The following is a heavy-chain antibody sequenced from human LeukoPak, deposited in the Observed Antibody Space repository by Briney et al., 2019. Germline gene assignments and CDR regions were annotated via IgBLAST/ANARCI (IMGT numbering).Heavy chain of an antibody. D-gene: IGHD1-1*01. CDR3: ASGDNDPLFDY. CDR2: IYYSGST. J-gene: IGHJ4*02. Sequence: SETLSLTCTVSGGSISSGGYYWSWIRQHPGKGLEWIGSIYYSGSTNYSPSLQGRVTISLDTSRNQFSLKLSSVTAADTAVYYCASGDNDPLFDYWGQGTLVTVSS. CDR1: GGSISSGGYY. V-gene: IGHV4-31*03.